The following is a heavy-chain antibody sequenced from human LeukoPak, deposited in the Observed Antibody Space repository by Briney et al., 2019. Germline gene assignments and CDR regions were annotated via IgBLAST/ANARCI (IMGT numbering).Heavy chain of an antibody. V-gene: IGHV3-66*01. CDR3: ARGPSVYHNT. D-gene: IGHD5/OR15-5a*01. Sequence: GGSLRLSCAASGFTFSSYWMSWVRQAPGEGLEWVSLIYSGGSTYYADSVKGRFTISRDNSKNTLYLQMNSLRAEDTAVYYCARGPSVYHNTGGQGTRLTVS. CDR2: IYSGGST. CDR1: GFTFSSYW. J-gene: IGHJ4*02.